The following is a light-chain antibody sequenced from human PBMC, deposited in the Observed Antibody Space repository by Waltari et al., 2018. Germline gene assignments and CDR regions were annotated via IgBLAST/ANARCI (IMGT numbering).Light chain of an antibody. V-gene: IGKV3-11*01. CDR3: QQRSNWSPALT. Sequence: EIVLTQSPATLSLSPGERATLSCRASKSVGNLLAWYQQKPGQAPRLLVYDASNRATGIPARFSGSGSGTDFTHTIGSLEPEDFAVYYCQQRSNWSPALTFGGGTKVDIK. CDR1: KSVGNL. CDR2: DAS. J-gene: IGKJ4*01.